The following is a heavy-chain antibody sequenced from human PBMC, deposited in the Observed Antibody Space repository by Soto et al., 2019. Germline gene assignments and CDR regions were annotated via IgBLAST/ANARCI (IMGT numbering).Heavy chain of an antibody. D-gene: IGHD4-17*01. CDR3: ARDAYGDYYYYGMDV. CDR1: GYTFTSYA. CDR2: INAGNGNT. Sequence: QVQLVQSGAEVKKPGASVKVSCKASGYTFTSYAMHWVRQAPGQRLEWMGWINAGNGNTKYSQKFQGRVTITRDTSASTAYMELSSLRSEDTAVYYCARDAYGDYYYYGMDVWGQGTTVTVSS. V-gene: IGHV1-3*01. J-gene: IGHJ6*02.